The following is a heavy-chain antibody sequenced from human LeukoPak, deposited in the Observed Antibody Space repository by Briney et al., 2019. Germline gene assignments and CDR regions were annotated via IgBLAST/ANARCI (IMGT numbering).Heavy chain of an antibody. CDR1: GGSIKNFY. Sequence: SETLSLTCTVSGGSIKNFYWSWIRQSPWKGLEWLGYIYNNGNTNYNASLKSRVIMSIDTSKNQFSLKVTSVTAADTAIYYCARVLRGAYCGGDCYRLDYWGQGMLVIVSS. J-gene: IGHJ4*02. CDR3: ARVLRGAYCGGDCYRLDY. D-gene: IGHD2-21*02. CDR2: IYNNGNT. V-gene: IGHV4-59*01.